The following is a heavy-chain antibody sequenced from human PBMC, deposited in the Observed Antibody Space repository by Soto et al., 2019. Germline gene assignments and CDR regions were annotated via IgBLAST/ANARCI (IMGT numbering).Heavy chain of an antibody. D-gene: IGHD2-15*01. V-gene: IGHV1-18*01. J-gene: IGHJ2*01. CDR1: GYTFTNYG. Sequence: QVQLVQSGSEVKKPGASVKVSCKASGYTFTNYGMSWVRQAPGQGLEWMGWISAYNGNTNHAQNFQGRVTMTTDTSTNTGYMELRSLRSDDTAVYYCARCYCSVGSCYSCWHFDLWGRGALVTVSS. CDR3: ARCYCSVGSCYSCWHFDL. CDR2: ISAYNGNT.